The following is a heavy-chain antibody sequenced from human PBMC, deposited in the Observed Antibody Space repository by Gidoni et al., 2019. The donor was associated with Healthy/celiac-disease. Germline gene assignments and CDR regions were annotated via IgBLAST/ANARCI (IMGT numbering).Heavy chain of an antibody. CDR1: GGSIRSSTYY. V-gene: IGHV4-39*01. CDR3: ARHRNKPGHFDH. J-gene: IGHJ4*02. Sequence: QLQLQESGPGLVKPSETLSLTCTVSGGSIRSSTYYWGWIRQPPGKGLEWIGRIYYSGSTYYNPALKGRVTISVDTAKNQFSLKLSSVTAADTAWYFCARHRNKPGHFDHWGQGTLVTVSS. D-gene: IGHD3-10*01. CDR2: IYYSGST.